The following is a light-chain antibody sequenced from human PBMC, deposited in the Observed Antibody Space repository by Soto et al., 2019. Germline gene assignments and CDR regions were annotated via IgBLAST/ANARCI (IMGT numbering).Light chain of an antibody. CDR2: GNS. CDR3: QYYDSSLSGLV. Sequence: QSVLTQPPSVSGAPGQRVTISCTGSSSNIGAGYDVHWYQQLPGTAPKLLIYGNSNRPSGVPDRFSGSKSGTSASLAITGLQAEDEADYYCQYYDSSLSGLVFGGGTTLTVL. CDR1: SSNIGAGYD. J-gene: IGLJ2*01. V-gene: IGLV1-40*01.